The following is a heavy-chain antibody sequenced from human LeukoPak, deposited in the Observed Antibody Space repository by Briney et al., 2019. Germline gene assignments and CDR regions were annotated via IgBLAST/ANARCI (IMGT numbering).Heavy chain of an antibody. D-gene: IGHD6-13*01. CDR1: GYTYTNHG. CDR3: ARDPSNTSGWSPYFDY. CDR2: ISAYNRDT. J-gene: IGHJ4*02. Sequence: ASVIVSCKASGYTYTNHGITWVRQAPGQGLELVGWISAYNRDTSYAQSFQGRVTLITESSTYTAYMELRSLTSDDTAVYYCARDPSNTSGWSPYFDYWGQGTLVTVSA. V-gene: IGHV1-18*04.